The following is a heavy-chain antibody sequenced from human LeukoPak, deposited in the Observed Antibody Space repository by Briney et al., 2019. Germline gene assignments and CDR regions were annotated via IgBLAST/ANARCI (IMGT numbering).Heavy chain of an antibody. CDR2: ISNSSSTI. J-gene: IGHJ6*04. V-gene: IGHV3-48*04. Sequence: GGSLRLSCAASAFTFSSFWMSWVRQAPGKGLEWVSYISNSSSTIYYADSVKGRFTISRDNAKNSLYLQMNSLRAEDTAVYYCAELGITMIGGVWGKGTTVTISS. CDR1: AFTFSSFW. CDR3: AELGITMIGGV. D-gene: IGHD3-10*02.